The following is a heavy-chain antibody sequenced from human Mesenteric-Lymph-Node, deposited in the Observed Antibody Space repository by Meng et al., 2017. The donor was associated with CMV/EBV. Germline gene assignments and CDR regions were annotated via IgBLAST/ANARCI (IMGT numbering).Heavy chain of an antibody. CDR3: AKDGDYDFSYFDY. CDR1: GFTFSSYG. CDR2: ISGSGGKT. J-gene: IGHJ4*02. Sequence: GESLKISCAASGFTFSSYGMHWVRQAPGKGLEWVSAISGSGGKTDYADSVKGRFTISRDNSKNTLYLQMNSLRAEDTAVYYCAKDGDYDFSYFDYWGQGSLVTVSS. D-gene: IGHD3-3*01. V-gene: IGHV3-23*01.